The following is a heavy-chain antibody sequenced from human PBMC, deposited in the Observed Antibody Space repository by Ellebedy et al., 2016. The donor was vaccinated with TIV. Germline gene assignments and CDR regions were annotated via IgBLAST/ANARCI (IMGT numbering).Heavy chain of an antibody. Sequence: AASAKVSCKASGYTFTSYGISWVRQAPGRGLEWMGWLSSYNGNTKYAQKFQGRVTMTTDTSTSTTYMELRGLRSDDTALYYCTRIGGGVSGTSFDVWGQGTIVTVSS. CDR2: LSSYNGNT. J-gene: IGHJ3*01. CDR3: TRIGGGVSGTSFDV. CDR1: GYTFTSYG. V-gene: IGHV1-18*04. D-gene: IGHD3-16*01.